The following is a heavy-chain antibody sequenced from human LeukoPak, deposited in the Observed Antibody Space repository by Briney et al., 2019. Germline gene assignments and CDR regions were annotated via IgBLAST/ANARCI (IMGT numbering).Heavy chain of an antibody. J-gene: IGHJ5*01. Sequence: SETLSLTCTVSGGSISSGDYYWSWIRQPPGKGLEWIGSIYYSGNTYYNPSLKSRVTISVDTSKHQFSLNLSSVTAADTAIYFCARGLLYSGSFARNWFDSWGQGTLVTVSS. CDR2: IYYSGNT. D-gene: IGHD1-26*01. V-gene: IGHV4-39*01. CDR1: GGSISSGDYY. CDR3: ARGLLYSGSFARNWFDS.